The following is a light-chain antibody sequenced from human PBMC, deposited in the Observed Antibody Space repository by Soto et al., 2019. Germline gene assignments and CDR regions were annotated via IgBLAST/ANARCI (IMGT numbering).Light chain of an antibody. J-gene: IGKJ1*01. V-gene: IGKV3-20*01. Sequence: EVMLTQSPGTLSLSPGERATLSCRASQSVSSNYLAWYQQKSGQAPRLLRATGIPDRFSGSGSGTDFTLTIRRLEPEDFAVYYCQQYDTSPRTFGQGTKVEFK. CDR3: QQYDTSPRT. CDR1: QSVSSNY.